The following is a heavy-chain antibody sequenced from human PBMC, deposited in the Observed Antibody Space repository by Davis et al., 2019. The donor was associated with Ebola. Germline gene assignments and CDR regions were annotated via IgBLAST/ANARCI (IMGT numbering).Heavy chain of an antibody. Sequence: GSLWKISCAASGFTFSRHGMHWVRQAPGKGLEWVAFIRYDGSSKYYADSVKGRFTISRDNSKNTLYLQINSLSAEDTAVYYCATSYFTVTTLYWGQGTLVTVSS. J-gene: IGHJ4*02. D-gene: IGHD4-17*01. CDR3: ATSYFTVTTLY. CDR1: GFTFSRHG. V-gene: IGHV3-30*02. CDR2: IRYDGSSK.